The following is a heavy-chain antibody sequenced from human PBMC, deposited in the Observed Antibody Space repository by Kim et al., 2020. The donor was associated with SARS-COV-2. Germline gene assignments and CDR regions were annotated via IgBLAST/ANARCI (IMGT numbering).Heavy chain of an antibody. CDR2: IYYSGGT. J-gene: IGHJ6*02. V-gene: IGHV4-59*13. Sequence: SETLSLTCTVSGGSISSYYWSWIRQAPGKGPEWIGYIYYSGGTKYNPSLKSRVTISVDTSKNQFSLKLRSVTAADTAVYYCARDYYGVDVWGQGTTVTVSS. CDR3: ARDYYGVDV. CDR1: GGSISSYY.